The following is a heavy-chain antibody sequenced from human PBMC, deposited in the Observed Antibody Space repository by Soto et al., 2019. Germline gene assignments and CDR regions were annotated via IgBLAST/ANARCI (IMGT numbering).Heavy chain of an antibody. J-gene: IGHJ4*02. V-gene: IGHV1-2*04. CDR2: INPNSGGT. CDR1: GYTFTGYY. CDR3: ARSPAALKHFDY. Sequence: ASVKVSCKASGYTFTGYYMHWVLQAPGQGLEWMGWINPNSGGTNYAQKFQGWVTMTRDTSISTAYMELSRLRSDDTAVYYCARSPAALKHFDYWGQGTLVTVSS. D-gene: IGHD2-2*01.